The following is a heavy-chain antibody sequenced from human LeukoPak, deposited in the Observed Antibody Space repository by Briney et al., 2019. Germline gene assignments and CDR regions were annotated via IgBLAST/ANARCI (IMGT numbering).Heavy chain of an antibody. CDR2: ISSSGSTK. D-gene: IGHD1-7*01. J-gene: IGHJ4*02. CDR3: AKDHRTTAFDY. CDR1: GFTFSDYY. V-gene: IGHV3-11*04. Sequence: PGGSLRLSCAASGFTFSDYYMSWIRQAPGKGLEWVSYISSSGSTKYYADSVKGRFTISRDNSKNTLYLQMNSLRAEDTAVYYCAKDHRTTAFDYWGQGTLVTVSS.